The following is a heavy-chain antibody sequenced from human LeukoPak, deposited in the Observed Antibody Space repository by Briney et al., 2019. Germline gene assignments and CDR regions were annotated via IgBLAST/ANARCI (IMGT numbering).Heavy chain of an antibody. J-gene: IGHJ4*02. V-gene: IGHV3-7*01. CDR2: IKQDGSEK. D-gene: IGHD5-12*01. CDR1: GFTFSSDW. Sequence: AGGALRLSCSASGFTFSSDWRSWVRQAPGNGLEWVANIKQDGSEKYDVDSVKGRFTLSRDNAKNSLYLQMNSLRAEDTAVYYCARDLRGSYWGQGTLVTVSS. CDR3: ARDLRGSY.